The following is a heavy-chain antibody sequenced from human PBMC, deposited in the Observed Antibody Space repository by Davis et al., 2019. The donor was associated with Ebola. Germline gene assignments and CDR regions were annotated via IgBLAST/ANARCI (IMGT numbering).Heavy chain of an antibody. J-gene: IGHJ6*04. D-gene: IGHD3-16*01. CDR2: INPGGGGT. Sequence: AASVKVSCKASGYTFTNYYMHWVRQAPGQGLKWMGLINPGGGGTSYAQKFQGRVTMTRETSTSTVYMELSSLRSEDTAVYYCASGLWGSRGMDVWGKGTTVTVSS. CDR3: ASGLWGSRGMDV. V-gene: IGHV1-46*01. CDR1: GYTFTNYY.